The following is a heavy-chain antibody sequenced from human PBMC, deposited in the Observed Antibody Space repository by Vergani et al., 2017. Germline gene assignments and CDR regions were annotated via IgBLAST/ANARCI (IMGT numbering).Heavy chain of an antibody. D-gene: IGHD2-15*01. CDR2: IYTSGST. V-gene: IGHV4-59*10. Sequence: QVQLQQWGAGLLKPSETLSLTCAVYGGSFSGYYWSWIRQPPGKGLEWIGRIYTSGSTNYNPSLKSRVTMSVDTSKNQFSLKLSSVTAADTAVYYCARVSDCSGGSCYSSVGWFDPWGQGTLVTVSS. CDR3: ARVSDCSGGSCYSSVGWFDP. J-gene: IGHJ5*02. CDR1: GGSFSGYY.